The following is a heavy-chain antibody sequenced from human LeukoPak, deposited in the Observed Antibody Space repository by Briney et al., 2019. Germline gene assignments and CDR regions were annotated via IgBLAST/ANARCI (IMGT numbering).Heavy chain of an antibody. Sequence: PGGSLRLSCAASGFTFSSYGMTWVRQAPGKGLEWVSAISGSGGSTYYADSVKGRFTISRDNSKNTLYLQMNSLRAEDTAVYYCAKLPYDSSGYYQKQFDSWGQGTLVTVSS. CDR3: AKLPYDSSGYYQKQFDS. CDR2: ISGSGGST. V-gene: IGHV3-23*01. D-gene: IGHD3-22*01. CDR1: GFTFSSYG. J-gene: IGHJ4*02.